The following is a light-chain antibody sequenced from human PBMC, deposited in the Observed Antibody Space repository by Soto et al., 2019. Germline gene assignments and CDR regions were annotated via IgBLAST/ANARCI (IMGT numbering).Light chain of an antibody. CDR2: DVS. J-gene: IGKJ3*01. Sequence: DIQMTQSPSSLSASVGDRVTITCRASQSISSYLNWYQQKPGKAPKVLIYDVSSLQGGVPSRFSGSGSGTAFTLTISSLQPEDFATYYCQQTYSTPRTFGPGTKVDIK. CDR3: QQTYSTPRT. CDR1: QSISSY. V-gene: IGKV1-39*01.